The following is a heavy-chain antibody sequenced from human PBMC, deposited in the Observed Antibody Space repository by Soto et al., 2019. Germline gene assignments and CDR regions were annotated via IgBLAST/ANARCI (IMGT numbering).Heavy chain of an antibody. Sequence: QVQLVESGGGVVQPGRSLRLSCAASGFTFSSYGMHWVRQAPGKGLEWVAVISYDGSNKYYADSVKGRFTISRDNSKNTLYLQMHSLRAEDTAVYYCAKDWGPGSWYVGADYWGQGTLVTVSS. J-gene: IGHJ4*02. CDR1: GFTFSSYG. V-gene: IGHV3-30*18. CDR3: AKDWGPGSWYVGADY. D-gene: IGHD6-13*01. CDR2: ISYDGSNK.